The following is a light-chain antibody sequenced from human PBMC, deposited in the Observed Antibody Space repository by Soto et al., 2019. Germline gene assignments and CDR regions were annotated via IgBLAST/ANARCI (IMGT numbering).Light chain of an antibody. J-gene: IGKJ4*01. Sequence: QMTQSPSSLSASVGDRVTITCRASQDISNYLAWYQQKPGGAPKLLIYEASTLQSGVPSRFSGSGYGTEFTLTISSLQPEDFATYYCHQLNSYPLTFGGGTTVEI. CDR3: HQLNSYPLT. V-gene: IGKV1-9*01. CDR2: EAS. CDR1: QDISNY.